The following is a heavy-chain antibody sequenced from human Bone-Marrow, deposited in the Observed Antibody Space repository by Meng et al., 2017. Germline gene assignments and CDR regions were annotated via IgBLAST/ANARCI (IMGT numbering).Heavy chain of an antibody. D-gene: IGHD5-24*01. Sequence: QVQLQESGPGLVKPSGTLSLTCAVSGGSISSSNWWNWVRQPPGKGLEWIGEMYHSGTTSYNPSLKSRSTISVDKSKNQFSLKLSSVTAADTAVYYCARRRDGYGWFDPWSQGTLVTVSS. CDR2: MYHSGTT. V-gene: IGHV4-4*02. CDR1: GGSISSSNW. CDR3: ARRRDGYGWFDP. J-gene: IGHJ5*02.